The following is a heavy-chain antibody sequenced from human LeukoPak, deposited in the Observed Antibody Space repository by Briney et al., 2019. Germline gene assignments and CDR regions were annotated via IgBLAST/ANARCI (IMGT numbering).Heavy chain of an antibody. J-gene: IGHJ4*02. D-gene: IGHD2-21*02. CDR3: AKDQFEVTAVLDY. V-gene: IGHV3-21*01. CDR2: ISSSSSYI. CDR1: GFTFSSYS. Sequence: PGGSLRLSCAASGFTFSSYSMNWVRQAPGKGLEWVSSISSSSSYIYYADSVKGRFTISRDNAKNSLYLQMNSLRAEDTAVYYCAKDQFEVTAVLDYWGQGTLVTVSS.